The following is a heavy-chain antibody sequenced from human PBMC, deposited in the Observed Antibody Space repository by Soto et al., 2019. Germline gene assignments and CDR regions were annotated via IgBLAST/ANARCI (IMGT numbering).Heavy chain of an antibody. CDR2: IIPIFGTA. Sequence: QVQLVQSGAEVKKPGSSVKVSCKASGGTFSSYAISWVRQAPGQGLEWMGGIIPIFGTANYAQKFQGRVTITADESTSTADMELSSLRSEDTAVYYCASNGEYYYDSSGPSGDWGQGTLVTVSS. CDR3: ASNGEYYYDSSGPSGD. J-gene: IGHJ4*02. V-gene: IGHV1-69*12. CDR1: GGTFSSYA. D-gene: IGHD3-22*01.